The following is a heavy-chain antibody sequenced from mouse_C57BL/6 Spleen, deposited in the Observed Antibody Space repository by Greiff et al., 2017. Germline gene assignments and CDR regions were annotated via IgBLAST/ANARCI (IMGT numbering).Heavy chain of an antibody. J-gene: IGHJ4*01. V-gene: IGHV1-53*01. CDR3: ARSDDYDDAMDY. Sequence: QVQLQQPGTELVKPGASVKLSCKASGYTFTSYWLHWVKQRPGQGLEWIGNLNPSNGGTHYNEKFKRQATLTVDKSSSAAYMQLSSLTSEDSAVYYCARSDDYDDAMDYWGQGTSVTVSS. D-gene: IGHD2-4*01. CDR1: GYTFTSYW. CDR2: LNPSNGGT.